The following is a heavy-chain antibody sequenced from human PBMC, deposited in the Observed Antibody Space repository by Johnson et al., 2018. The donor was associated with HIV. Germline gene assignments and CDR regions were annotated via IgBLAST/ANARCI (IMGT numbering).Heavy chain of an antibody. CDR2: ISYDGSNK. CDR1: GFTFSSYA. V-gene: IGHV3-30*04. CDR3: AREGGGIAGSGAFDI. Sequence: VQLVESGGGVVQPGRSLRLSCAASGFTFSSYAMHWVRQAPGKGLEWVAVISYDGSNKYYADSVKGRFTISRDNSKNTLYLQMNSLRAEDTAVYYCAREGGGIAGSGAFDIWGQGTMVTVSS. J-gene: IGHJ3*02. D-gene: IGHD3-3*01.